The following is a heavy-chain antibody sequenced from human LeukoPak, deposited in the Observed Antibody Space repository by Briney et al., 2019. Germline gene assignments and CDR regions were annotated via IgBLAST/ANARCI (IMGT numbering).Heavy chain of an antibody. CDR3: ARGRGAPRRNYYSYMGV. V-gene: IGHV1-69*06. CDR2: IIPIFGTA. CDR1: GGTFSSYA. D-gene: IGHD3-10*01. Sequence: GASVKVSCKTSGGTFSSYAISWVRQAPGQGLEWMGGIIPIFGTANYAQKFQGRVTITADKSTSTAYMELSSLRSEDTAVYYCARGRGAPRRNYYSYMGVWGKGTTVTLPS. J-gene: IGHJ6*03.